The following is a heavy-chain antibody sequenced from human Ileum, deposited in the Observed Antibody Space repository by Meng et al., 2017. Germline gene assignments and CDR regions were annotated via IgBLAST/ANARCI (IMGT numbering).Heavy chain of an antibody. CDR2: IYYSGST. Sequence: QVQLQDSGPELLKSSQTLSLTCPVSGGSISIGDYYWSWVRQPPGKGLEWIGYIYYSGSTYYNPSLKSRAIMSVDTSKNHFSLKLSSVTAADTAVYYCARDRGGSYYFDYWGQGTLVTVSS. D-gene: IGHD2-15*01. CDR3: ARDRGGSYYFDY. V-gene: IGHV4-30-4*01. CDR1: GGSISIGDYY. J-gene: IGHJ4*02.